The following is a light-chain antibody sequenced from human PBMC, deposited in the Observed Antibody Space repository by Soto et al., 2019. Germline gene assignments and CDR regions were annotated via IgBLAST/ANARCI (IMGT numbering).Light chain of an antibody. CDR2: WAS. CDR3: HQYASSPWT. J-gene: IGKJ1*01. V-gene: IGKV4-1*01. CDR1: QSVLYSPNNKNY. Sequence: DIVMTQSPDSLALSPGERATINCKSSQSVLYSPNNKNYLAWYQQKPGQPPKLLLYWASMRESGVPDRFSGSASGTDFTLTISSLQAEDVAVYYCHQYASSPWTFGPGTKVEIK.